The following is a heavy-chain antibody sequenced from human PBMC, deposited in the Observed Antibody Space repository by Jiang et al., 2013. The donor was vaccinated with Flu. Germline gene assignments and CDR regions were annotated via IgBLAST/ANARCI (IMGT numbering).Heavy chain of an antibody. V-gene: IGHV4-59*08. D-gene: IGHD3-16*01. CDR1: GGSISSYY. J-gene: IGHJ4*02. CDR3: ARHGGVFDY. Sequence: GSGLVKPSETLSLTCTVSGGSISSYYWNWIRQPPGQGLEWIGFVYYTGSTNYNPSLKSRVTISVDTSKKQFSLNLSSVTAADTAVYYCARHGGVFDYWGQGMLVTVSS. CDR2: VYYTGST.